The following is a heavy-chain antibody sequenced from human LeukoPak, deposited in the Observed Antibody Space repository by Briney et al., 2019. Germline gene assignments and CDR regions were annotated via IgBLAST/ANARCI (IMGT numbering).Heavy chain of an antibody. J-gene: IGHJ4*02. V-gene: IGHV4-4*07. CDR2: IYTSGST. Sequence: TSETLSLTCTVSGGSISGYYWSWIRQPAGKGLEWIGRIYTSGSTNYNPSLKSRVTMSVDTSKNQFSLKLSSVTAADTAVYYCARVGILTGLDYWGQGTLVTVSS. CDR1: GGSISGYY. CDR3: ARVGILTGLDY. D-gene: IGHD3-9*01.